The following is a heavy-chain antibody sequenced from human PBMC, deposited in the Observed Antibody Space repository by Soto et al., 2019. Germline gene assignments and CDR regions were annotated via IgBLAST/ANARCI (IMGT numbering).Heavy chain of an antibody. CDR3: ARCAPHRGDYTPGFDY. J-gene: IGHJ4*02. V-gene: IGHV4-4*02. CDR1: GGSISSSNW. D-gene: IGHD2-21*02. CDR2: IYHSGST. Sequence: QVQLQESGPGLVKPSGTLSLTCAVSGGSISSSNWWSWVRQPPGKGLEWLGEIYHSGSTNYNPSLKSRVNISVDQSKNQFSLKLSSVTAANTAVYYCARCAPHRGDYTPGFDYWGQGTLVTVSS.